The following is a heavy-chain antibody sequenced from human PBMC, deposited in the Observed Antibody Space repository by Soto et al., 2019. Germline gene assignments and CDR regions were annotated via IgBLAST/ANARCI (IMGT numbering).Heavy chain of an antibody. CDR2: ISSSSSYI. CDR3: ARDTYYYGSGSYSP. D-gene: IGHD3-10*01. V-gene: IGHV3-21*01. J-gene: IGHJ5*02. Sequence: EVQLVESGGGLVKTGGSLRLSCAASGCTFSSYSMNWGRQAPGKGLEWVSSISSSSSYIYYADSVKGRFTISRDNAKNSLYLQMNSLRAEDTAVYYCARDTYYYGSGSYSPWCQGTLFTVAS. CDR1: GCTFSSYS.